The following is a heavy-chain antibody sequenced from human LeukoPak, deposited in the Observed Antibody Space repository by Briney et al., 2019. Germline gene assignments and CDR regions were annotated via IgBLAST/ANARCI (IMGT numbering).Heavy chain of an antibody. CDR3: AGGLGRLQLYY. Sequence: PSETLSLTCAVYGGSFSGYYWSWIRQPPGKGLEWIGEINHSGSTNYNPSLKSRVTISVDTSKNQFSLKLSSVTAADTAVYYCAGGLGRLQLYYWGQGTLVTFSS. D-gene: IGHD5-24*01. J-gene: IGHJ4*02. V-gene: IGHV4-34*01. CDR2: INHSGST. CDR1: GGSFSGYY.